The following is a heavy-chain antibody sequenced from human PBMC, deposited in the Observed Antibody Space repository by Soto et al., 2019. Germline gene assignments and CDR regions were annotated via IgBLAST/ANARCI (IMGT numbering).Heavy chain of an antibody. CDR2: MNPNSGNT. Sequence: ASVKVSCKASGYTFTSYDINWVRQATGQGLEWMGWMNPNSGNTGYAQKFQGRVTMTRNTSISTAYMELSSLRSEDTAVYFCARNHGSDYYDSSSYYLAYWGQGALVTVSS. CDR3: ARNHGSDYYDSSSYYLAY. D-gene: IGHD3-22*01. CDR1: GYTFTSYD. V-gene: IGHV1-8*01. J-gene: IGHJ4*02.